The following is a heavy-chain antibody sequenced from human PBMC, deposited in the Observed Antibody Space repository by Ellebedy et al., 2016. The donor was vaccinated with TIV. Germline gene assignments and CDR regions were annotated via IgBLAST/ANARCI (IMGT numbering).Heavy chain of an antibody. CDR1: GGSISSDY. CDR2: IYYSGST. CDR3: ARCNMGSGDMKRFDY. Sequence: MPGGSLRLSCTVSGGSISSDYWSWIRQPPGKGLEWIGYIYYSGSTNYNPSLKSRVTISVDTSKNQFSLHLSSVTAADTAVYFCARCNMGSGDMKRFDYWGQGTLVTVSS. D-gene: IGHD3-10*01. V-gene: IGHV4-59*01. J-gene: IGHJ4*02.